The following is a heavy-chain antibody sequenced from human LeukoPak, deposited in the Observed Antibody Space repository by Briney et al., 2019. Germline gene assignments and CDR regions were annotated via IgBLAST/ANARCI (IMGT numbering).Heavy chain of an antibody. J-gene: IGHJ4*02. D-gene: IGHD3-10*01. CDR1: GGSMSSSGYF. CDR3: CTFFWSNYNAFDH. V-gene: IGHV4-39*01. Sequence: SETLSLTCTVSGGSMSSSGYFWGWVRQPPGKGLEWIGNFHCSGKNYYNSSLKSRVTIFVDTYKNQFSLKLSSVTAADTAVYYCCTFFWSNYNAFDHWGQGTPVTVSS. CDR2: FHCSGKN.